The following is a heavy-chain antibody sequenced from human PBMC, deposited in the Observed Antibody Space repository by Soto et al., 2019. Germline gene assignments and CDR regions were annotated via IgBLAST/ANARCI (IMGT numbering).Heavy chain of an antibody. Sequence: EIQLLESGGGVVQPGGSLRLSCAASGFTFDAYQMSWVRQAPGKGLEWLAYIRNDGGTTYDADSVKGRFTVSRDNSKNTMYLQMKSLRGEDTGVYYCMSRYCYNKGCLIDYWGQGTLVTVSS. J-gene: IGHJ4*02. CDR3: MSRYCYNKGCLIDY. CDR1: GFTFDAYQ. V-gene: IGHV3-48*03. D-gene: IGHD2-15*01. CDR2: IRNDGGTT.